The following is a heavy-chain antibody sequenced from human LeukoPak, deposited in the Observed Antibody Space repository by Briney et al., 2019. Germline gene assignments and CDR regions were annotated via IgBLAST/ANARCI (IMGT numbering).Heavy chain of an antibody. D-gene: IGHD6-19*01. CDR1: GGSFSGYY. CDR2: INHSGST. CDR3: ARMIDSSGWYYYYYMDV. Sequence: SQTLSLTCAVYGGSFSGYYWSWIRQPPGKGLEWIGEINHSGSTNYNPSLKSRVTISVDTSKNQFSLKLSSVTAADTAVYYCARMIDSSGWYYYYYMDVWGKGTTVTVSS. V-gene: IGHV4-34*01. J-gene: IGHJ6*03.